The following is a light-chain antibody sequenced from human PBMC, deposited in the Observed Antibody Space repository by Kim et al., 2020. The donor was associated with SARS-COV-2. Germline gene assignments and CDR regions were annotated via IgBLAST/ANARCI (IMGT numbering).Light chain of an antibody. CDR3: QQYFSSPYT. V-gene: IGKV4-1*01. J-gene: IGKJ2*01. CDR1: QSVLYSSNNKTF. CDR2: WAS. Sequence: RATINCKSSQSVLYSSNNKTFLAGYQQKPGQPPKVLIYWASTRESGVPDRFSGSGSATDFTLTISSLQAEDVAVYFCQQYFSSPYTFGQGTKLEI.